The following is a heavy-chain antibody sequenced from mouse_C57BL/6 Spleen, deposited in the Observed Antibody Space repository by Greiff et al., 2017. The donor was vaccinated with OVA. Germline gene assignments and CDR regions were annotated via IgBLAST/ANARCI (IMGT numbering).Heavy chain of an antibody. Sequence: VQLKESGAELVRPGASVKLSCTASGFNIKDDYMHWVKQRPEQGLEWIGWIDPENGDTEYASKFQGKATITADTSSNTAYLQLSSLTSEDTAVYYCTGAYGYDWFAYWGQGTLGTVSA. CDR1: GFNIKDDY. D-gene: IGHD2-2*01. CDR2: IDPENGDT. J-gene: IGHJ3*01. CDR3: TGAYGYDWFAY. V-gene: IGHV14-4*01.